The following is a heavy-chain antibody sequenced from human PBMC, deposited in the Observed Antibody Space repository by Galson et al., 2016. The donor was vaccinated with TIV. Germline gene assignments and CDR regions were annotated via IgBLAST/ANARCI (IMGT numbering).Heavy chain of an antibody. CDR1: GGSLTFRSLY. CDR2: ISYSGTT. V-gene: IGHV4-39*01. D-gene: IGHD3-3*01. J-gene: IGHJ4*02. Sequence: SLTCTVSGGSLTFRSLYWGWLRQPPGKGLEWIGTISYSGTTYYNPSLKSRTTMSVDTSKNQFSLKLSSLTAADTAVYSCARRGVVISYWEGTEKMEGSDFWGQGTLVTVSS. CDR3: ARRGVVISYWEGTEKMEGSDF.